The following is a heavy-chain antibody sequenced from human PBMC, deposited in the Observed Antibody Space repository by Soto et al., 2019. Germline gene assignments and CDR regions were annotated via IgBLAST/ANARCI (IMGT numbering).Heavy chain of an antibody. V-gene: IGHV3-33*01. CDR2: IWYDGSNK. CDR1: GFTFSSYG. Sequence: PGGSLRLSCAASGFTFSSYGMHWVRQAPGKGLEWVAVIWYDGSNKYYADSVKGRFTISRDNSKNTLYLQMNSLRAEDTAVYYCARDPPTRDGYNSLPDYWGQGTLVTVSS. D-gene: IGHD5-12*01. J-gene: IGHJ4*02. CDR3: ARDPPTRDGYNSLPDY.